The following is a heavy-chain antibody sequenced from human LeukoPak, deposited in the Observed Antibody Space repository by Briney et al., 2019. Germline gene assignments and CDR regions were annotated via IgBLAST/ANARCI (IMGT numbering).Heavy chain of an antibody. D-gene: IGHD1-26*01. J-gene: IGHJ4*02. CDR3: ARGNSGSRTTPFDS. CDR2: INNDGSTT. CDR1: GFIFSGHW. Sequence: PGGSLRLSCAASGFIFSGHWMHWVRHAPGKGLVWVSHINNDGSTTNYADSVKGRFTISRDNAMNTLYLQMSNLRAEDTAVYYCARGNSGSRTTPFDSWGQGTLVTVSS. V-gene: IGHV3-74*01.